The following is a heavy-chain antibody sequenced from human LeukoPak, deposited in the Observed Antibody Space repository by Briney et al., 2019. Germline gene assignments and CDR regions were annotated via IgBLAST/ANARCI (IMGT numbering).Heavy chain of an antibody. CDR2: IYHSGST. V-gene: IGHV4-4*02. CDR1: GGSISSSNW. D-gene: IGHD6-13*01. Sequence: SGTLSLTCAVSGGSISSSNWWSWVRQPPGKGLEWIGEIYHSGSTNYNPSLKSRVTISVDTSKNQFSLKLSSVSAADTAVYYCARDGSNGAAAGGFDYWGQGTLVTVSS. CDR3: ARDGSNGAAAGGFDY. J-gene: IGHJ4*02.